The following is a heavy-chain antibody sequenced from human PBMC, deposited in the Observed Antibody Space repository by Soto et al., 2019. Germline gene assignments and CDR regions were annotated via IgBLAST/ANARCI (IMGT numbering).Heavy chain of an antibody. J-gene: IGHJ4*02. Sequence: QLQLQESGSGLVKPSQTLSLTCAVSGGSISSGGYSWSWIRQPPGKGLEWIGYIYHSGSTYYNPSLKSRVAIPVXXSKNQFSLKLSSVTAADTAVYYCARGGKTVTTFDYWGQGTLVTVSS. V-gene: IGHV4-30-2*01. CDR2: IYHSGST. CDR1: GGSISSGGYS. CDR3: ARGGKTVTTFDY. D-gene: IGHD4-17*01.